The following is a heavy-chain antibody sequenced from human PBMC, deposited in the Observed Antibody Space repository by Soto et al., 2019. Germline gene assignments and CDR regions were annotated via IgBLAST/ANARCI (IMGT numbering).Heavy chain of an antibody. CDR2: IYTAGGT. CDR1: GFTVSNTY. Sequence: EVQLVETGGGLIQPGGSLRLSCAASGFTVSNTYMTWVRQPPGKGLECVSVIYTAGGTNYADSVKGRFNIPRDNSKNTLYLQMNSLRAEDTAVYYCARALPVAKGGFDPWGQGTLVTVSS. J-gene: IGHJ5*02. D-gene: IGHD2-2*01. V-gene: IGHV3-53*02. CDR3: ARALPVAKGGFDP.